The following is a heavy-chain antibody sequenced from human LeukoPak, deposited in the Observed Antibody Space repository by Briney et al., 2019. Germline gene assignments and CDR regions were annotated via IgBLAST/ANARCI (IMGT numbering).Heavy chain of an antibody. J-gene: IGHJ4*02. Sequence: SGGSLRLSCAASGFIFSDYAMSWVRQAPGKGLEWVSAISDTKRGGTTYYADSVKGRFTISRDTSKNTLYLQMSSLRVEDAAVYYCAKVPNYYDTTTYYGWGQGTLVAVSS. CDR1: GFIFSDYA. V-gene: IGHV3-23*01. CDR2: ISDTKRGGTT. CDR3: AKVPNYYDTTTYYG. D-gene: IGHD3-22*01.